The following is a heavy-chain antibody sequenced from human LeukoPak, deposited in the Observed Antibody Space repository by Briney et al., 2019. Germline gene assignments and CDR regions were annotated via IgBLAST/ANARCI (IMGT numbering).Heavy chain of an antibody. J-gene: IGHJ5*02. CDR3: ARLLSYYDSSEDWFDP. CDR1: GYSFTNYW. Sequence: GESLKISCKGSGYSFTNYWIGWVRQMPGKGLEWMGIIYPGDSDTRYSPSFQGQVTISADKSISTAYLQWSSLKASDTAMYYCARLLSYYDSSEDWFDPWGQGTLVTVSS. D-gene: IGHD3-22*01. CDR2: IYPGDSDT. V-gene: IGHV5-51*01.